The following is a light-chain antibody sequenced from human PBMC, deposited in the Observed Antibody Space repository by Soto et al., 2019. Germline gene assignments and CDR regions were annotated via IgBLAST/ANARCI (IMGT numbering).Light chain of an antibody. Sequence: DIQIAQSPSSVSSSVVDRFTITCRASQGISTWLAWYQQKPGKAPKLLIYGASSLQSGVPSRFSGSGSGTDFTLTISNLQPGDFATYYCQQANSFPISFGQGTRLEIK. CDR3: QQANSFPIS. CDR2: GAS. CDR1: QGISTW. V-gene: IGKV1D-12*01. J-gene: IGKJ5*01.